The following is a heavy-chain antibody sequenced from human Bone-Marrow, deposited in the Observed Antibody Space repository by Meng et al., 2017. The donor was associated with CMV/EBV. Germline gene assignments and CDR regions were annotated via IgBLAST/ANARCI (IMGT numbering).Heavy chain of an antibody. D-gene: IGHD1-14*01. J-gene: IGHJ4*02. Sequence: GESLKISCAASGFTFSSYAMHWVRQAPGKGLEWVAVISYDGSNKYYADSVKGRFTISRDNSKNSLYLQMNSLRLEDTAVYYCARTTLFDFWGQGALVTVSS. V-gene: IGHV3-30*04. CDR2: ISYDGSNK. CDR1: GFTFSSYA. CDR3: ARTTLFDF.